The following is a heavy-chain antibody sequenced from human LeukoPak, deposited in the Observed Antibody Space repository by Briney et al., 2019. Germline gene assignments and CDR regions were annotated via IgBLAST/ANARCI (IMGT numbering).Heavy chain of an antibody. CDR3: ARLITGGVYYMDV. J-gene: IGHJ6*03. Sequence: SETLSLTCTVSGASISSSAWYWGWIRQPPGKGLEWIGIIYYSGGTYYNPSLKSRVTLSVDTSKNQFSLRLGSVTAADTAVYYCARLITGGVYYMDVWGKGTAVTVSS. CDR2: IYYSGGT. V-gene: IGHV4-39*07. CDR1: GASISSSAWY. D-gene: IGHD1-14*01.